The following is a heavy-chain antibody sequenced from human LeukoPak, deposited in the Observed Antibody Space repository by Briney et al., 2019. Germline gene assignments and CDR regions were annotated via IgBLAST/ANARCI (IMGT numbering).Heavy chain of an antibody. CDR1: GGSISRYY. D-gene: IGHD3-22*01. CDR3: ARDGEYYYDSSGSIDY. V-gene: IGHV4-4*07. CDR2: IHTSGST. J-gene: IGHJ4*02. Sequence: SETLSLTCTVSGGSISRYYWNWIRQPAGKGLEWIGRIHTSGSTNYNPSLKSRVTVSVDTSKNQFSMKLSSVTAADTAVYYCARDGEYYYDSSGSIDYWGQGTLVTVSS.